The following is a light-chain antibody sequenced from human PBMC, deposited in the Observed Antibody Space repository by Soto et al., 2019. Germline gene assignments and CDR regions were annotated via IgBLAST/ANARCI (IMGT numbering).Light chain of an antibody. J-gene: IGKJ2*01. V-gene: IGKV3-15*01. Sequence: EIVMSQSPATLSVSPGERATRSCRASQSISSDLAWYQQKPGQAPRLLIYGASTRATDIPARISGSGSGTDFTLTISSLQSEDFAVYYCQQYNKWPPQYTFGQGTKLEIK. CDR3: QQYNKWPPQYT. CDR2: GAS. CDR1: QSISSD.